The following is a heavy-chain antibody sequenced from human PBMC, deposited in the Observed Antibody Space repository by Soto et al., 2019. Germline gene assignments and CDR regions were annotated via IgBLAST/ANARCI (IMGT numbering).Heavy chain of an antibody. D-gene: IGHD2-8*01. CDR3: ARGDSTDCSNGVCSFFYNHDMDV. J-gene: IGHJ6*02. Sequence: ASVKVSCKASGYSFTDYHIHWVRQAPGQGLEWLGRINPKSGGTSTAQKVQGWVTMTTDTSISTASMELTRLTSDDTAIYYCARGDSTDCSNGVCSFFYNHDMDVWGQGTTVTVSS. CDR2: INPKSGGT. V-gene: IGHV1-2*04. CDR1: GYSFTDYH.